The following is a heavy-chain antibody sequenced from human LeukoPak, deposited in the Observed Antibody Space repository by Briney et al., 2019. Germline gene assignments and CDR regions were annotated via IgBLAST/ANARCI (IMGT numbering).Heavy chain of an antibody. CDR2: IYYSGST. CDR3: ARGLRIAAHPDY. D-gene: IGHD6-6*01. Sequence: SETLSLTCTVSGGSISSSSYYWGWIRQPPGKGLEWIGSIYYSGSTYYNPSLKSRVTISVDTSKNQFPLKLSSVTAADTAVYYCARGLRIAAHPDYWGQGTLVTVSS. CDR1: GGSISSSSYY. V-gene: IGHV4-39*06. J-gene: IGHJ4*02.